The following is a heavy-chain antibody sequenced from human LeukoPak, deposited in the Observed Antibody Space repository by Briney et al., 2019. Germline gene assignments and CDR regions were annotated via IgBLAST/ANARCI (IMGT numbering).Heavy chain of an antibody. CDR1: VGSFSGYY. J-gene: IGHJ4*02. D-gene: IGHD6-19*01. Sequence: PSETLSLTCAVYVGSFSGYYWTWIRQPPGKGLEWIGEVNHRGRTNYNPSLKSRVTISVDTSKNQFSLKLTSVTAADTAMYYCARGGGGWYSDYWGQGTLVTVSS. CDR2: VNHRGRT. V-gene: IGHV4-34*01. CDR3: ARGGGGWYSDY.